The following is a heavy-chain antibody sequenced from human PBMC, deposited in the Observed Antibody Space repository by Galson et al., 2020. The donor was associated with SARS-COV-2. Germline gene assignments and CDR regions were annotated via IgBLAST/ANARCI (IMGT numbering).Heavy chain of an antibody. CDR3: AKMRSGIAAAGTNY. D-gene: IGHD6-13*01. CDR1: GFTFSTYA. V-gene: IGHV3-23*01. Sequence: GGSLRLPCTASGFTFSTYAMSWVRQPPGKGLEWVSSISGSDGSTYYADSVKGRFTISRDNSKSTLSLQMNSLRAEDTAVYYCAKMRSGIAAAGTNYWGQGTLVTVSS. CDR2: ISGSDGST. J-gene: IGHJ4*02.